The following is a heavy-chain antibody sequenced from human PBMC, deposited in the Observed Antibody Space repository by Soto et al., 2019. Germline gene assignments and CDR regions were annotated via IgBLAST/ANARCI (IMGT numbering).Heavy chain of an antibody. CDR1: GFTFSSYA. CDR2: ISYDGSNK. CDR3: ARDEELAYYYDSSGQYFDY. J-gene: IGHJ4*02. V-gene: IGHV3-30-3*01. Sequence: GGSLRLSCAAPGFTFSSYAMHWVRQAPGKGLEWVAVISYDGSNKYYADSVKGRFTISRDNSKNTLYLQMNSLRAEDTAVYYCARDEELAYYYDSSGQYFDYWGQGTLVTVSS. D-gene: IGHD3-22*01.